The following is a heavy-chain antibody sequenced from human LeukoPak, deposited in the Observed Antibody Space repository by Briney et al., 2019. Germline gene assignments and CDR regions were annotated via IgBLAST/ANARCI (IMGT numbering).Heavy chain of an antibody. Sequence: ASVKVSCKASGYTFTGYYMHWVRQAPGQGLEWMGWINPNSGGTNYAQKFQGRVTMTRDTSISTAYMELSSLRSEDTAVYYCARGPGYIAAAGTLEWDYYYYGMDVWGQGTTVTVSS. CDR1: GYTFTGYY. CDR3: ARGPGYIAAAGTLEWDYYYYGMDV. CDR2: INPNSGGT. D-gene: IGHD6-13*01. J-gene: IGHJ6*02. V-gene: IGHV1-2*02.